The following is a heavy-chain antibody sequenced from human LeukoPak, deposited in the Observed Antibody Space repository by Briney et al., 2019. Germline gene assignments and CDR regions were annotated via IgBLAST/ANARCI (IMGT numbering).Heavy chain of an antibody. J-gene: IGHJ6*02. D-gene: IGHD2-2*01. CDR2: INTNTGNQ. V-gene: IGHV7-4-1*02. CDR3: ARNPPHDCSSTSCYLANYYYYGMDV. Sequence: GASVKVSCKASGYTFTSYAMNWVRQAPGQGLEWMGWINTNTGNQTYAQGFTGRFVFSLDTSVSTAYLQISSLKAEDTAVYYCARNPPHDCSSTSCYLANYYYYGMDVWGQGTTVTVSS. CDR1: GYTFTSYA.